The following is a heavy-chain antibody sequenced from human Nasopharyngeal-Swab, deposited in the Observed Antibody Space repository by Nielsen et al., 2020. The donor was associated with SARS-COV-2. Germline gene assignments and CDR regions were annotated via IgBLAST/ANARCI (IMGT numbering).Heavy chain of an antibody. CDR2: IRSKAYGGTT. Sequence: GESLKTPCTASGFTFGDYAMSWVRQAPGKGLEWVGFIRSKAYGGTTEYAASVKGRFTISRDDSKSIAYLQMNSLKTEDTAVYYCTRAATLYYGMDVWGQGTTVTVSS. V-gene: IGHV3-49*04. CDR3: TRAATLYYGMDV. D-gene: IGHD2-15*01. J-gene: IGHJ6*02. CDR1: GFTFGDYA.